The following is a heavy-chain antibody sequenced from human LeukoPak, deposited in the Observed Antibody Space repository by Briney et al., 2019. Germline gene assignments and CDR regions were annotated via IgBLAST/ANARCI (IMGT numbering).Heavy chain of an antibody. CDR3: ASTYSSSWYAFDY. CDR2: INPNSGGT. Sequence: GASVKVSCTASGYTFTGYYMHWARQAPGRGLEWMGRINPNSGGTNYAQKFQGRVTMTRDTSISTAYMELSRLRSEDTAVYYCASTYSSSWYAFDYWGQGTLVTVSS. CDR1: GYTFTGYY. J-gene: IGHJ4*02. V-gene: IGHV1-2*06. D-gene: IGHD6-13*01.